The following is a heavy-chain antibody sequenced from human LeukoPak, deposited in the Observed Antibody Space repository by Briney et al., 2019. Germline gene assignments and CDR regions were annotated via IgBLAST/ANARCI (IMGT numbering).Heavy chain of an antibody. Sequence: GGSLRLSCAASGFTFSSYGMHWVRQAPGKGLEWVAFIRYDGSNKYYADSVKGRFTISRDNSKNTLYLQMNSLRAEDTAVYYCAKGLQRIFGVVILGHFDYWGQGTLVTVS. D-gene: IGHD3-3*01. CDR2: IRYDGSNK. CDR1: GFTFSSYG. CDR3: AKGLQRIFGVVILGHFDY. V-gene: IGHV3-30*02. J-gene: IGHJ4*02.